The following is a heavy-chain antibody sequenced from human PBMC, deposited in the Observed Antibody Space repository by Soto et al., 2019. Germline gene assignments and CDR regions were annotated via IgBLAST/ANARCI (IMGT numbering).Heavy chain of an antibody. CDR2: IIPIFGTA. CDR1: GGTFSSYA. J-gene: IGHJ6*02. Sequence: ASVKVSCKASGGTFSSYAISWVRQAPGQGLEWMGGIIPIFGTANYAQKFQGRVTITADESTSTAYMELGSLRSEDTAVYYCARNLGYCSSTSCPPDVYYYYGMDVWGQGTTVTVSS. CDR3: ARNLGYCSSTSCPPDVYYYYGMDV. V-gene: IGHV1-69*13. D-gene: IGHD2-2*01.